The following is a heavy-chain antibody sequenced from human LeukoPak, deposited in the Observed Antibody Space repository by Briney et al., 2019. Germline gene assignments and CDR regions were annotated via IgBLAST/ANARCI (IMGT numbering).Heavy chain of an antibody. CDR2: ISAYNGNT. V-gene: IGHV1-18*04. J-gene: IGHJ4*02. CDR1: GYTFTGYY. D-gene: IGHD3-22*01. Sequence: GASVKVSCKASGYTFTGYYMHWVRQAPGQGLEWMGWISAYNGNTNYAQKLQGRVTMTTDTSTSTAYMELRSLRSDDTAVYYCASRSDDSSDYWGQGTLVTVSS. CDR3: ASRSDDSSDY.